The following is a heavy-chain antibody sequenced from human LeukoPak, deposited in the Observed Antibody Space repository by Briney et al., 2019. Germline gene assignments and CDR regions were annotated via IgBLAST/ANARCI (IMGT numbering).Heavy chain of an antibody. J-gene: IGHJ6*02. Sequence: PGGSLRLSCAASGFTFSNYGMHWVRQAPGKGLEWVAVIWYDGSNKYYADSVKGRFTISRDNSKNTLYLQMNSLRAEDTAVYYCARDKYCSSTSCQDVWGQGTTVTVSS. CDR1: GFTFSNYG. V-gene: IGHV3-33*08. D-gene: IGHD2-2*01. CDR2: IWYDGSNK. CDR3: ARDKYCSSTSCQDV.